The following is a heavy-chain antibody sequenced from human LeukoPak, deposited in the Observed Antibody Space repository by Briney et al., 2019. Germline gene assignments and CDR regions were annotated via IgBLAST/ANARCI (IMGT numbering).Heavy chain of an antibody. D-gene: IGHD3-22*01. V-gene: IGHV1-69*05. J-gene: IGHJ4*02. CDR2: IIPIFGTA. CDR3: ARNVYYYDSSGYYWGLFDY. CDR1: GGTFSSYA. Sequence: SVKVPCKASGGTFSSYAISWVRQAPGQGLEWMGRIIPIFGTANYAQKFQGRVTITTDESTSTAYMELSSLRSEDTAVYYCARNVYYYDSSGYYWGLFDYWGQGTLVTVSS.